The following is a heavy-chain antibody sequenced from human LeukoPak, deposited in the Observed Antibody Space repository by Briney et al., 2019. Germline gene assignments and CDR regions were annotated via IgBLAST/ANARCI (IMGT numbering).Heavy chain of an antibody. CDR2: ITGSGGRT. CDR1: GFTFSSYA. J-gene: IGHJ4*02. CDR3: ASTYGRGSLNY. V-gene: IGHV3-23*01. D-gene: IGHD4-17*01. Sequence: PGGSLRLSCAASGFTFSSYAMNWVRQAPGKGLEWVSAITGSGGRTYYADSVKGRFTISRDNAKNSLYLQMNSLRVEDTGIYYCASTYGRGSLNYWGRGTLVTVSS.